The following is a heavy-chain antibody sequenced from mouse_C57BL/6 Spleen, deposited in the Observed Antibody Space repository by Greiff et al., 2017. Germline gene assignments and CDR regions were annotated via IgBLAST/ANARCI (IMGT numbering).Heavy chain of an antibody. CDR2: IDPENGDT. D-gene: IGHD2-1*01. CDR3: TTSGVYYGNFFAY. V-gene: IGHV14-4*01. CDR1: GFNIKDDY. Sequence: EVKLQESGAELVRPGASVKLSCTASGFNIKDDYMHWVKQRPEQGLEWIGWIDPENGDTEYASKFQGKATITADTSSNTAYLQLSSLTSEDTAVYYCTTSGVYYGNFFAYWGQGTLVTVSA. J-gene: IGHJ3*01.